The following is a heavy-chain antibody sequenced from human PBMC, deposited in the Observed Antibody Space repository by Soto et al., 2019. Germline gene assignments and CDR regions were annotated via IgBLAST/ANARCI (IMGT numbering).Heavy chain of an antibody. CDR2: IYYSGTT. J-gene: IGHJ6*04. CDR3: SLRFGIA. V-gene: IGHV4-30-4*01. Sequence: TDCRGFVKGSSSHWTWIRQPPGKGLEWIGYIYYSGTTYYNPSLKSRVSISLDTSKNRFSLKVTSVTAADTGGNYCSLRFGIAWRKGSTDTVTS. D-gene: IGHD5-12*01. CDR1: RGFVKGSSSH.